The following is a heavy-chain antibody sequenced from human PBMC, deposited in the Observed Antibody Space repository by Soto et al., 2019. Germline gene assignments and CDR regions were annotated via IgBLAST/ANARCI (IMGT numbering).Heavy chain of an antibody. J-gene: IGHJ6*02. CDR1: GFTFSSYG. CDR2: IWYDGSNK. Sequence: LRLSCAASGFTFSSYGMHWVRQAPGKGLEWVAVIWYDGSNKNYIDSVKGRFTISRDNAKNSLYLQMNSLRAEDTAVYYCAREGYSTAYYYYGMDVWGQGTTVTVSS. V-gene: IGHV3-33*01. D-gene: IGHD2-15*01. CDR3: AREGYSTAYYYYGMDV.